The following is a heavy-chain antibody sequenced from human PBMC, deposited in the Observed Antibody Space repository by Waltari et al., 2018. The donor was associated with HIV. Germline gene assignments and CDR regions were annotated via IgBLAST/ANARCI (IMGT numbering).Heavy chain of an antibody. CDR1: GHSVLRNSAA. CDR3: ARGCNYDFWSGLESAKFDP. D-gene: IGHD3-3*01. Sequence: HVQLQQSAPRLPNTSQTPSLTCTICGHSVLRNSAAWNQPRQSPRRGLEWLGRTYYRSKWYIDYAVSFKSRIIINPDTSDNRFSLQLNSVTPADTAVYYCARGCNYDFWSGLESAKFDPWGQGNLFTVSS. J-gene: IGHJ5*02. V-gene: IGHV6-1*01. CDR2: TYYRSKWYI.